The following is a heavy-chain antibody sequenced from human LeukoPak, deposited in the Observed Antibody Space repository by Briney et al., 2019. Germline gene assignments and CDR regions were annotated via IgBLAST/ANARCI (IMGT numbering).Heavy chain of an antibody. V-gene: IGHV4-34*01. Sequence: PSETLSLTCAVYGGSFSGYYWSWIRQPPGKGLEWIGEINHSGSTNYNPSLKSRVTISVDTSKNQFSLKLSSVTAADTAVYHCASGDGYKIDYWGQGTLVTVSS. CDR2: INHSGST. CDR1: GGSFSGYY. CDR3: ASGDGYKIDY. D-gene: IGHD5-24*01. J-gene: IGHJ4*02.